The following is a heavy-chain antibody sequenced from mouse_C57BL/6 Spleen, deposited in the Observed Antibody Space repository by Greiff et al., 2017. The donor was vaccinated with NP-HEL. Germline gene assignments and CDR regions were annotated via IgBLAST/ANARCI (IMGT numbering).Heavy chain of an antibody. D-gene: IGHD1-1*01. CDR2: IYPGSGNT. Sequence: QVQLQQSGAELVRPGASVKLSCKASGYTFTDYYINWVKQRPGQGLEWIARIYPGSGNTYYNEKFKGKATLTAEKSSSTAYMQLSSLTSEDSAVYFCARCPHYYGSSSFYAMDYWGQGTSVTVSS. J-gene: IGHJ4*01. CDR3: ARCPHYYGSSSFYAMDY. V-gene: IGHV1-76*01. CDR1: GYTFTDYY.